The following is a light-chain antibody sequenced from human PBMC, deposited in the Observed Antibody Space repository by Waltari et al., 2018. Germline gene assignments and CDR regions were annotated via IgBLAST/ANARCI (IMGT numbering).Light chain of an antibody. J-gene: IGLJ2*01. Sequence: QSALTQPASVSGSPGQSITISCTGTSSDVGGYNYVSWTQQHPGKAPKLMIYDVGNRPSGVSNRFCGSKSGHTASLTISGLQAEDEADYYGSSYTSSSTDVVFGGGTKLTVL. CDR3: SSYTSSSTDVV. CDR2: DVG. V-gene: IGLV2-14*03. CDR1: SSDVGGYNY.